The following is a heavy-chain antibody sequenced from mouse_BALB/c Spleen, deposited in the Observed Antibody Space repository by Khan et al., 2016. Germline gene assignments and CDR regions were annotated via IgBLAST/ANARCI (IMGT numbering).Heavy chain of an antibody. J-gene: IGHJ3*01. CDR2: ISHSGDS. D-gene: IGHD1-2*01. V-gene: IGHV3-8*02. CDR1: GDSITSGH. Sequence: EVKLEESGPSLAKPSQTLSLTCSVTGDSITSGHWNWIRKFPGNKFDFMGYISHSGDSSYNPSLKSRISITRDTSKNQYYLQLNSVTTEDTATYYCATWDYYGSAFAYWGQGTLVTVSA. CDR3: ATWDYYGSAFAY.